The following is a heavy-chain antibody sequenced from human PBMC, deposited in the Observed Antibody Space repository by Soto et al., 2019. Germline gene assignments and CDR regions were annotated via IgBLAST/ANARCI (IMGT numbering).Heavy chain of an antibody. CDR1: GFTFINSA. J-gene: IGHJ4*02. D-gene: IGHD1-26*01. CDR2: IVVGSGRT. V-gene: IGHV1-58*02. CDR3: AAVQGGGATFHF. Sequence: SVKVSCKASGFTFINSAIQWVRQARGQRLEWIGWIVVGSGRTDYAQKFQERLTITRDMSTSTAYMELSSLRLEDTAVYYCAAVQGGGATFHFWGQGSLVTVSS.